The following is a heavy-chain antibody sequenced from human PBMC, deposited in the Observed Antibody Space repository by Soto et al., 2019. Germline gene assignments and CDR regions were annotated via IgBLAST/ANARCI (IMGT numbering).Heavy chain of an antibody. CDR3: ARATIVLVPAAMVSHWFDP. Sequence: SSETLSLTCTVSGGSISSINYYWVWIRQPPGKGLEWIGYIYYSGSTYYNPSLKSRVTISVDTSKNQFSLKLSSVTAADTAVYYCARATIVLVPAAMVSHWFDPWGQGTLVTVSS. J-gene: IGHJ5*02. V-gene: IGHV4-30-4*08. CDR1: GGSISSINYY. CDR2: IYYSGST. D-gene: IGHD2-2*01.